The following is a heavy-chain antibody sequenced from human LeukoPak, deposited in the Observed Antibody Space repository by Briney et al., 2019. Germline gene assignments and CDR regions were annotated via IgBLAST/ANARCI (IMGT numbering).Heavy chain of an antibody. CDR1: GFTFSSFW. Sequence: GGSLRLSCAASGFTFSSFWMSWVRQAPGKGLEWVANIKEDGSQRYYENSVKGRFTISRDNAKNSLYLQMNSLRAEDTAVYYCARDQGAGSDYWGQGTLVTVSS. CDR3: ARDQGAGSDY. V-gene: IGHV3-7*01. CDR2: IKEDGSQR. J-gene: IGHJ4*02. D-gene: IGHD6-19*01.